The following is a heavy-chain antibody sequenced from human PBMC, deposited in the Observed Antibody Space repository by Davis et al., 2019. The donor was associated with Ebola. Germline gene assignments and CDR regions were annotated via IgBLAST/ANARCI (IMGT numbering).Heavy chain of an antibody. CDR2: IHHGGST. Sequence: PSETLSLTCAVSGGSIISNAYSWNWIRQPPGKGLEWIGYIHHGGSTNYNPSLRGRVAMSVDTSQNQFSLKMTSVTAADTAIYYCAREAMGCTSTTCFGVHGFWFDPWGQGTLVTVSS. CDR3: AREAMGCTSTTCFGVHGFWFDP. CDR1: GGSIISNAYS. V-gene: IGHV4-30-2*01. D-gene: IGHD2-2*01. J-gene: IGHJ5*02.